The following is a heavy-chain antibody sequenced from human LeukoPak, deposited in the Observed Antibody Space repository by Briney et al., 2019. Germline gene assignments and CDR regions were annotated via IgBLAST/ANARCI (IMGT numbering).Heavy chain of an antibody. D-gene: IGHD2-15*01. CDR2: ISGGNGNT. V-gene: IGHV1-18*01. CDR3: ARDLPLGSMGGSAFDL. Sequence: ASVKVSCKTSGYTFTNFGIGWVRQAPGQGLEWMGWISGGNGNTDHPQTLQDRFTMTTDTSTNTAYMELRNLRSDDTAVYYCARDLPLGSMGGSAFDLWGQGTLVIVSS. CDR1: GYTFTNFG. J-gene: IGHJ4*02.